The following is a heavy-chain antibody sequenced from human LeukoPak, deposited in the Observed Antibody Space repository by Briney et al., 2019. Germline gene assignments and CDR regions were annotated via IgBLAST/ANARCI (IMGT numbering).Heavy chain of an antibody. D-gene: IGHD2-15*01. CDR2: ISYDAAVK. CDR3: ARDFGTWYSIDY. CDR1: GFTLRSYA. J-gene: IGHJ4*02. Sequence: PGGSLRLSCAVSGFTLRSYAIHWVRQAPGKGLQWVAFISYDAAVKYYADSVRGRFTVSRDNSKNTLSLQMNSLRPEDTAVYYCARDFGTWYSIDYWGRGTLVIVSS. V-gene: IGHV3-30-3*01.